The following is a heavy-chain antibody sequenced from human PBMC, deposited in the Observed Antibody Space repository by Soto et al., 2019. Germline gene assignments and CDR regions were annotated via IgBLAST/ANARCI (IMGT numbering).Heavy chain of an antibody. J-gene: IGHJ3*01. CDR2: IYYSGS. D-gene: IGHD1-26*01. Sequence: SETLSLTCTVSGGSISGSDYYWGWIRQPPGKGLEWIGSIYYSGSNYNPPLKSRVTISVDTSKKQFSLNLRSVTAADTAVYYCARRTTSFAFDVCGQGTVVTVSS. CDR3: ARRTTSFAFDV. V-gene: IGHV4-39*01. CDR1: GGSISGSDYY.